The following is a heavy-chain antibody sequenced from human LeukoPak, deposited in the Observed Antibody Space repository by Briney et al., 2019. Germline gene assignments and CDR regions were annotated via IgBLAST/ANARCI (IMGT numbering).Heavy chain of an antibody. CDR1: GFTFSSYE. V-gene: IGHV3-48*03. D-gene: IGHD2-15*01. J-gene: IGHJ4*02. CDR3: ASCSGGSEYRPYYFDY. Sequence: QTGGSLRLSCAASGFTFSSYETNWVRQAPGKGLEWVSYISSSGSTIYYADSVKGRFTISRDNAKNSLYLQMNSLRAEDTAVYYCASCSGGSEYRPYYFDYWGQGTLVTVSS. CDR2: ISSSGSTI.